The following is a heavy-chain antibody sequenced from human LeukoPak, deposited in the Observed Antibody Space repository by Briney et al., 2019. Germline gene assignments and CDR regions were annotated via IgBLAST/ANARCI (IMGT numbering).Heavy chain of an antibody. CDR1: GFTFSSYG. J-gene: IGHJ4*02. Sequence: GGSLRLSCAASGFTFSSYGMHWVRQAPGNGLEWVAVISYDGSNKYYADSVKGRFTISRDNSKNTLYLQMNSLRAEDTAVYYCAKDPAVAGTGDYWGQGTLVTVSS. CDR2: ISYDGSNK. CDR3: AKDPAVAGTGDY. D-gene: IGHD6-19*01. V-gene: IGHV3-30*18.